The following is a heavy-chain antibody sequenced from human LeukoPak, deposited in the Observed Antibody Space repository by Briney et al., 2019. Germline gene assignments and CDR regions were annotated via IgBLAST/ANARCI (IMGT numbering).Heavy chain of an antibody. J-gene: IGHJ5*02. CDR2: IKQDGSEK. D-gene: IGHD2-2*01. V-gene: IGHV3-7*01. Sequence: GGSLRLSCAASGFTFSSYWMSWVRQAPGKGLEWVANIKQDGSEKYYVDSVKGRFTISRDNAKNSLYLQMNSLRAEDTAVYYCARGSEVVDAANNWFDPWGQGTLVTVSS. CDR1: GFTFSSYW. CDR3: ARGSEVVDAANNWFDP.